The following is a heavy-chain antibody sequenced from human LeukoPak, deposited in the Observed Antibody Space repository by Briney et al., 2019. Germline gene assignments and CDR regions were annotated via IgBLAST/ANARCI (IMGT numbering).Heavy chain of an antibody. J-gene: IGHJ4*02. CDR3: ARGKYDSSGYPLLGFDY. CDR2: IKQDGSEK. D-gene: IGHD3-22*01. CDR1: GFTFNRYW. V-gene: IGHV3-7*01. Sequence: GGSLRLSCEASGFTFNRYWMSWVRQAPGKGLEWVANIKQDGSEKKYVDSVKGRFTISRDNAKKSLYLQMNSLRAEDTAVYYCARGKYDSSGYPLLGFDYWGQGTLVTVSS.